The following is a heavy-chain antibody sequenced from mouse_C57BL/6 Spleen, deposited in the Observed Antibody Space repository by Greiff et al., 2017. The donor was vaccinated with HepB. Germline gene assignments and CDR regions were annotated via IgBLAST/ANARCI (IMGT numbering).Heavy chain of an antibody. V-gene: IGHV5-17*01. D-gene: IGHD3-3*01. CDR3: ARKRGGLLYAMDD. J-gene: IGHJ4*01. CDR2: ISSGSSTI. CDR1: GFTFSDYG. Sequence: EVQLVESGGGLVKPGGSLKLSCAASGFTFSDYGMHWVRQAPEKGLEWVAYISSGSSTIYYADTVKGRFTISSDNAKNTLVLQLTSLRSEDTAMYNCARKRGGLLYAMDDWGKGTSVTVSS.